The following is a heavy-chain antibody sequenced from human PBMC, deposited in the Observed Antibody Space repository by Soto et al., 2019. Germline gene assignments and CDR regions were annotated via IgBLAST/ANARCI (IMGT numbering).Heavy chain of an antibody. D-gene: IGHD3-10*01. CDR3: ASDASGDEAPMDY. Sequence: ASVKVSCKASGYAFTGYYMHWVRQAPGQGLEWMGWINPNSGGTNYAQKFQGWVTMTRDTSISTAYMELSRRRSDDTAVYYCASDASGDEAPMDYWGQGTLVTVSS. CDR2: INPNSGGT. V-gene: IGHV1-2*04. CDR1: GYAFTGYY. J-gene: IGHJ4*02.